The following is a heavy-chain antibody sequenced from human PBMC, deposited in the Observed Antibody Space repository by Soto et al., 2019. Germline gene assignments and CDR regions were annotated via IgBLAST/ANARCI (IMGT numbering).Heavy chain of an antibody. D-gene: IGHD3-22*01. J-gene: IGHJ6*02. CDR2: ISDSSSYI. CDR1: GFTFSDYY. CDR3: ARFDSSGYYWPYYNYGMDV. V-gene: IGHV3-11*06. Sequence: GGSLRLSCAASGFTFSDYYMSWIRQAPGKGLEWVSYISDSSSYIYHADSVKGRFTISRDNAKNSLYLQMNSLRAEDTAVYYCARFDSSGYYWPYYNYGMDVWGQGTTVTVSS.